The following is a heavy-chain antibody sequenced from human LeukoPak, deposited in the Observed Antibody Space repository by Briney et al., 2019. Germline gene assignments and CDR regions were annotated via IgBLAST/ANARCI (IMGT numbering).Heavy chain of an antibody. D-gene: IGHD2-21*01. V-gene: IGHV3-7*01. Sequence: GGSLRLSCAASGFTFSSHWMSWIRQAPGKGLEWVANINQDGSEKYYVDSVKGRFTISRDNAKNSLYLQMNSLRAEDTAVYYCARSAYFMDVWGKGTTVTISS. CDR1: GFTFSSHW. CDR2: INQDGSEK. J-gene: IGHJ6*03. CDR3: ARSAYFMDV.